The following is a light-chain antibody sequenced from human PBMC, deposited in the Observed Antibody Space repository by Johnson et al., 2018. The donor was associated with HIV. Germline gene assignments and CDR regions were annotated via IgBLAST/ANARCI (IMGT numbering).Light chain of an antibody. CDR3: GAWDSSLSASYV. V-gene: IGLV1-51*01. CDR1: TSNIGNNY. Sequence: QSVLTQPPSVSAAPGQKVTISCSGSTSNIGNNYVSWYQLLPGTDPKLLIYDNNKRPSGIPDRFSGSKSATSATLALTGLQTGDAADYYCGAWDSSLSASYVFGTGTKVTVL. J-gene: IGLJ1*01. CDR2: DNN.